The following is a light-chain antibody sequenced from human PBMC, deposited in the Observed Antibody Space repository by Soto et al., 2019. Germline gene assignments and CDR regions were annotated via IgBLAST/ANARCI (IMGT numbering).Light chain of an antibody. J-gene: IGLJ1*01. V-gene: IGLV2-14*01. CDR2: DVT. CDR3: LSYSSSTSPYV. Sequence: QSALTQPASVSGSLGQSITISCSGTSSDVGGHNDVSWYQKYPGEAPKLLIYDVTHRPSGVSNRFSGSKSGNTASLTISGLQAEDEADYYCLSYSSSTSPYVLGTATKLTVL. CDR1: SSDVGGHND.